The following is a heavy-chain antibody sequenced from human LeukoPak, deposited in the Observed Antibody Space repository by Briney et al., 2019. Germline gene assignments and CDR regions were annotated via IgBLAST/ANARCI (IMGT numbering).Heavy chain of an antibody. V-gene: IGHV4-59*11. CDR3: ARKQTGTMYDV. J-gene: IGHJ4*02. CDR2: IYYSGST. Sequence: SETLSLTCTVSGGSISSHYWSWIRQPPGKGLGWIGYIYYSGSTNYNPSLTSRVSISKDTSDNQFSLRLYSVTAADTAVYYCARKQTGTMYDVWGQGTQVTVSS. CDR1: GGSISSHY. D-gene: IGHD1-7*01.